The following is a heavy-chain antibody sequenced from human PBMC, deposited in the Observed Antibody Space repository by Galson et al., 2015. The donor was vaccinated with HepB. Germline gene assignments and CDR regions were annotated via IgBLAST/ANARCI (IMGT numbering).Heavy chain of an antibody. CDR2: IIPIFGIA. D-gene: IGHD3-22*01. CDR1: GGTFSSYT. Sequence: SVKVSCKASGGTFSSYTISWVRQAPGQGLEWMGRIIPIFGIADYAQKFQGRVTITADKSTSTAYMELSSLRSEDTAVYYCARGDFYVRSGYSSIRDPWGQGTLVTVSS. V-gene: IGHV1-69*02. CDR3: ARGDFYVRSGYSSIRDP. J-gene: IGHJ5*02.